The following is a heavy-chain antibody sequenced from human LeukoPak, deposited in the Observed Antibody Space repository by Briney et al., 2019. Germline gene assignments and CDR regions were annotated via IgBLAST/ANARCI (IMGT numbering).Heavy chain of an antibody. V-gene: IGHV3-21*01. D-gene: IGHD4-17*01. J-gene: IGHJ4*02. CDR3: ARHYGDHPDN. CDR1: GFTFSTYS. Sequence: GGSLRLSCAASGFTFSTYSMNWVRQAPGKGLEWVSYISSSSTYIYYADSVKGRFTTSRDNAKNSLYLQMNSLRAEDTAVYYCARHYGDHPDNWGQGVLVTVSS. CDR2: ISSSSTYI.